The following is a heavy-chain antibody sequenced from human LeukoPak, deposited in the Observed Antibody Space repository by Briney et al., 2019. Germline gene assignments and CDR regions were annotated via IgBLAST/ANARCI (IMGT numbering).Heavy chain of an antibody. CDR2: IYYSGST. D-gene: IGHD3-9*01. V-gene: IGHV4-39*07. CDR3: ARSHYDILTGYSPFDY. CDR1: GGSISSSSYY. J-gene: IGHJ4*02. Sequence: SETLSLTCTVSGGSISSSSYYWGWIRQPPGKGLEWIGSIYYSGSTYYNPSLKSRVTISVDTSKNQFSLKLSSVTAADTAVYYCARSHYDILTGYSPFDYWGQGTLVTVSS.